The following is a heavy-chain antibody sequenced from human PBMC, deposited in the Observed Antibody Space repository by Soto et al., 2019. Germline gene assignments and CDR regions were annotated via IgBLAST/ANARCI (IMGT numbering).Heavy chain of an antibody. CDR3: TTDLYYDFWSGFSRPETPDV. CDR2: IKSKTDGGTT. V-gene: IGHV3-15*07. D-gene: IGHD3-3*01. J-gene: IGHJ6*02. Sequence: NPGGSLRLSCAASGFTFSNAWMNWVRQAPGKGLEWVGRIKSKTDGGTTDYAAPVKGRFTISRDDSKNTLYLQMNSLKTEDTAVYYCTTDLYYDFWSGFSRPETPDVWGQGTTVTVSS. CDR1: GFTFSNAW.